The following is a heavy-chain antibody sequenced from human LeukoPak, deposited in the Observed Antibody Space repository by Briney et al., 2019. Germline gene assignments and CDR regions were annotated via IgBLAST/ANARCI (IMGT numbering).Heavy chain of an antibody. CDR1: GGSFSGYY. CDR2: INHSGST. CDR3: ARVSYYYGMDV. J-gene: IGHJ6*02. V-gene: IGHV4-34*01. Sequence: SETLSLTCAVYGGSFSGYYWSWIRQPPGKGLEWIGEINHSGSTNYNPSLKSRVTISVDTSKNQFSLKLSSVTAADTPVYYCARVSYYYGMDVWGQGTTVTVSS.